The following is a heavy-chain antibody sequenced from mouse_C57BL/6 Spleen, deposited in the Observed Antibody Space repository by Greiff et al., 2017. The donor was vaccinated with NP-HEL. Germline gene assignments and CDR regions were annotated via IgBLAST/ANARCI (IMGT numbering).Heavy chain of an antibody. CDR2: INPNNGGT. V-gene: IGHV1-18*01. D-gene: IGHD1-1*01. Sequence: EVKLQESGPELVKPGASVKIPCKASGYTFTDYNMDWVKQSHGKSLEWIGDINPNNGGTIYNQKFKGKATLTVDKSSSTAYMELRSLTSEDTAVYYCARSDYYGSSYVYYYAMDYWGQGTSVTVSS. CDR3: ARSDYYGSSYVYYYAMDY. J-gene: IGHJ4*01. CDR1: GYTFTDYN.